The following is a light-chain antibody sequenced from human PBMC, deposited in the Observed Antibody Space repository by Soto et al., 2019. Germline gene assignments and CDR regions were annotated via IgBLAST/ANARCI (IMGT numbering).Light chain of an antibody. CDR1: SSNIAKNY. Sequence: QAVVTQPPSTSGTPGQRVTISCSGDSSNIAKNYVYWYQQVPGMAPKLLIYSDNQRPSGVPDRFSGSKSGTSASLAISGLRSEDEADYYCAAWDDQLSGYGFGGGTKLTVL. J-gene: IGLJ1*01. V-gene: IGLV1-47*02. CDR2: SDN. CDR3: AAWDDQLSGYG.